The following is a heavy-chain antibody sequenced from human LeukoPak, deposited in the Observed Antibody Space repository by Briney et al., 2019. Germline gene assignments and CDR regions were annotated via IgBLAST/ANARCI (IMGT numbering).Heavy chain of an antibody. J-gene: IGHJ4*02. D-gene: IGHD3-10*01. V-gene: IGHV1-2*02. CDR1: GYTFTGYY. CDR2: INPNSGGT. CDR3: ARVTMVRGVILDY. Sequence: ASVKVSCKPSGYTFTGYYMHWVRQAPGQGLEWMGWINPNSGGTNYAQKFHGRVTMTRDTSISTAHMELSRLRSDDTAVYYCARVTMVRGVILDYWGQGTLVTVSS.